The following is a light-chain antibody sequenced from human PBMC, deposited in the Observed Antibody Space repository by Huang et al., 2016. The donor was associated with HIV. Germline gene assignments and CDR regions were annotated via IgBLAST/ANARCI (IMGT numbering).Light chain of an antibody. Sequence: EVVLTQSPATLSLSPGERATLSCRASQSVTNFLAWDQQKPGQPPRLLIYDASTRATGIPPRFSGSGSGTDFTLTISSLEPEDFAVYYCQQRNDWPPYTFGQGTRLEIK. CDR3: QQRNDWPPYT. CDR2: DAS. V-gene: IGKV3-11*01. CDR1: QSVTNF. J-gene: IGKJ2*01.